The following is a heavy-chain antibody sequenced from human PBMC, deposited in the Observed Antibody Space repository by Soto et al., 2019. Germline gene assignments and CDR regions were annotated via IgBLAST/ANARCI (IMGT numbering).Heavy chain of an antibody. Sequence: SETQSLTCAVYGESFSGHIWTWIRQTPGKGLQWIGQINHSGSASYNPSLKSRVTISVDKSKNQFSLKLSSVTAADTAVYYCARDRYDSSGYVIIDAFDIWGQGTMVTVSS. CDR3: ARDRYDSSGYVIIDAFDI. J-gene: IGHJ3*02. V-gene: IGHV4-34*01. CDR1: GESFSGHI. D-gene: IGHD3-22*01. CDR2: INHSGSA.